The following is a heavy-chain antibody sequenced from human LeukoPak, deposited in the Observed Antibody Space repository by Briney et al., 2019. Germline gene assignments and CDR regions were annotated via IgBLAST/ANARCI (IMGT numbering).Heavy chain of an antibody. D-gene: IGHD4/OR15-4a*01. CDR2: MNPNSGNT. CDR3: ASAQGYGAYGLDY. CDR1: GYTFTSYD. J-gene: IGHJ4*02. Sequence: ASVKVSCKASGYTFTSYDINWVRQATGQGLEWMGWMNPNSGNTGYAQKFQGRVTITTDESTSTAYMELTSLRSEDTAVYYCASAQGYGAYGLDYWGQGTLVTVSS. V-gene: IGHV1-8*03.